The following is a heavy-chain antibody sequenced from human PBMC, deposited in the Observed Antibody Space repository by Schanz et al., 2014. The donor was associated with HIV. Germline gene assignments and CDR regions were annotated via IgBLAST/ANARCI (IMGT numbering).Heavy chain of an antibody. CDR2: INWNGDTT. CDR1: GFTFNNYA. V-gene: IGHV3-23*01. Sequence: EVQLLEFGGGLVRPGESLRLSCLASGFTFNNYAMSWVRQAPGKGLEWVAVINWNGDTTYYADSVKGRFTISRDSSKNPLFLQLTTLSVADTATYYCRVFMLSFDVWGQGTMVTVSS. J-gene: IGHJ3*01. D-gene: IGHD3-16*01. CDR3: RVFMLSFDV.